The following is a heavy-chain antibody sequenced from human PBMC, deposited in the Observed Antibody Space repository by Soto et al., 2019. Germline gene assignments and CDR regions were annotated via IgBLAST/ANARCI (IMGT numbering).Heavy chain of an antibody. CDR2: ISGSGGST. CDR3: AKGALGGGELLGPQPIEYY. Sequence: GGSLRLSCAASGFTFSNYAMSWVRQAPGKGLEWVSAISGSGGSTYYADSVKGRFTISRDNSKNTLYLQMNSLRAEDTAVYYCAKGALGGGELLGPQPIEYYWGQGTLVTVAS. D-gene: IGHD3-10*01. J-gene: IGHJ4*02. V-gene: IGHV3-23*01. CDR1: GFTFSNYA.